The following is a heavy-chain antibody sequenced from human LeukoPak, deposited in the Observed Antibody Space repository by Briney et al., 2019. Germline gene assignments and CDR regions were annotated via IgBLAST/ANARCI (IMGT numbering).Heavy chain of an antibody. Sequence: GGSLRLSCAASGFPFDRYWMSWVRLAPGKGLEWVANIKHDGSEKTFVDSVKGRFTISRNNAENSLYLQMNSLRAEDTAVYYCARQPIYEAYFDFWGQGNLVTVS. CDR2: IKHDGSEK. CDR3: ARQPIYEAYFDF. CDR1: GFPFDRYW. D-gene: IGHD3-16*01. V-gene: IGHV3-7*01. J-gene: IGHJ4*02.